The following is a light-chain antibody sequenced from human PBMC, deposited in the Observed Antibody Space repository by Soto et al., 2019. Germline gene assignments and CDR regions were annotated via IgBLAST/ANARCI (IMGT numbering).Light chain of an antibody. CDR2: RNN. J-gene: IGLJ1*01. CDR1: SSNIVSNY. CDR3: AAWDDSLSGPLYV. V-gene: IGLV1-47*01. Sequence: QSLLTQPPSASGTPGQRFTISCSGISSNIVSNYVYWYQQLPGTAPKLLIYRNNQRPSGVPDRFSGSKSGTSASLAISGLRSEDEADYYCAAWDDSLSGPLYVFGTGTKVTVL.